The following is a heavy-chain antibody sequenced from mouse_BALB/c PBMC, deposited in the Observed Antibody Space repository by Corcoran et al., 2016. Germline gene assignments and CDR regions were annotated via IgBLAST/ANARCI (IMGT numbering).Heavy chain of an antibody. CDR1: GFNIKDTY. J-gene: IGHJ4*01. Sequence: EVQLQQSGAELVKPGASVKLSCTASGFNIKDTYMHWVKQRPEQGLEWIGRIDPANCNTKYDPKFQGKATITADTSSNTAYLQLSSLTSEDTAVYYCARSPWSYYAMDYWGQGTSVTVSP. CDR3: ARSPWSYYAMDY. V-gene: IGHV14-3*02. CDR2: IDPANCNT. D-gene: IGHD1-1*02.